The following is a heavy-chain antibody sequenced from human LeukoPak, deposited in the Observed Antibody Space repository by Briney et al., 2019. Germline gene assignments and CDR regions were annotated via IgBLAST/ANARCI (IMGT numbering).Heavy chain of an antibody. V-gene: IGHV3-33*01. CDR3: AREGDSSGYCLDY. Sequence: GGSLRLSCAASGFTFSSYGMHWVRQAPGKGLEWVAVIWYDGSNKYYADSVKGRFTISRDNSKNTLYLQMNSLRAEDTAVYYCAREGDSSGYCLDYWGQGTLVTVSS. D-gene: IGHD3-22*01. CDR1: GFTFSSYG. CDR2: IWYDGSNK. J-gene: IGHJ4*02.